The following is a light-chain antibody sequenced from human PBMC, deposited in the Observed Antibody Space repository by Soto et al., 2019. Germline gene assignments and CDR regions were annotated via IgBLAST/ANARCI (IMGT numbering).Light chain of an antibody. CDR1: SGHNTYA. CDR2: LNSDGSH. V-gene: IGLV4-69*01. CDR3: QTWGTGIVV. Sequence: QAVVTQSPSASASLGASVRLTCTLSSGHNTYAIAWHQQQPEKGPRYLMRLNSDGSHSKGDGIPDRFSGSSSGAERYLTISSLHSEDEADYYCQTWGTGIVVFGGGTKLTVL. J-gene: IGLJ2*01.